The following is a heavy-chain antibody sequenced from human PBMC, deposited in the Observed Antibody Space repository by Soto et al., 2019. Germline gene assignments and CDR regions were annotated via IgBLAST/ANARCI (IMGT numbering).Heavy chain of an antibody. V-gene: IGHV3-73*01. CDR3: ARQGVALELDL. Sequence: HPGGSLRLSCAASGFTLSAAAMHWVRQASGKGLEWVGLFRNKINNYATAYTASVKGRFTVSRDDSKNMAFLEMNSLKIEDTAVNYCARQGVALELDLWGQGTLVTVSS. D-gene: IGHD1-7*01. CDR1: GFTLSAAA. J-gene: IGHJ5*02. CDR2: FRNKINNYAT.